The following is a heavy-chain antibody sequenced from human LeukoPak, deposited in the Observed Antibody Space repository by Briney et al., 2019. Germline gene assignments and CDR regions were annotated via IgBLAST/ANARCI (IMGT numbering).Heavy chain of an antibody. J-gene: IGHJ4*02. D-gene: IGHD2-21*02. CDR3: AKAGLSRASCGGDCPFDN. V-gene: IGHV3-23*01. Sequence: GGSLRLSCAASGFIFSNYAMGWVRLAPGKGLEWVSSISGSSYTTYYADSVKGRFTISRDNSKNTLYLQMNSLRAEDTAVYYCAKAGLSRASCGGDCPFDNWGQGTLVTVSS. CDR2: ISGSSYTT. CDR1: GFIFSNYA.